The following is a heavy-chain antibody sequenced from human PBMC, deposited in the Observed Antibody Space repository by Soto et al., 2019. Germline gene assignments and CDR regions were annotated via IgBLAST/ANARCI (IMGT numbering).Heavy chain of an antibody. J-gene: IGHJ6*02. CDR3: ATPRDYGPVLGYYYNGMDV. Sequence: ASVKVSCKVSGYTLTELSMHWVRQAPGKGLEWMGGFDPEDGETIYAQKFQGRVTMTEDTSTDTAYMELSSLRSEDTAVYYCATPRDYGPVLGYYYNGMDVWGQGTTVTVS. V-gene: IGHV1-24*01. CDR2: FDPEDGET. D-gene: IGHD3-10*01. CDR1: GYTLTELS.